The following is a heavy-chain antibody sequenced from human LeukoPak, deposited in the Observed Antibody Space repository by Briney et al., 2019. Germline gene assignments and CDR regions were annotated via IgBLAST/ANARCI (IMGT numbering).Heavy chain of an antibody. CDR2: INPNSGGT. CDR3: ARAIYLPKNTVTVLDV. Sequence: ASVKVSCKASGYTFTGYYMHWVRQAPGQGLEWMGWINPNSGGTNYAQKLQGRVTMTTDTSTSTAYMELRGLRSDDTAVYYCARAIYLPKNTVTVLDVWGKGTTVTVSS. CDR1: GYTFTGYY. D-gene: IGHD4-17*01. J-gene: IGHJ6*04. V-gene: IGHV1-2*02.